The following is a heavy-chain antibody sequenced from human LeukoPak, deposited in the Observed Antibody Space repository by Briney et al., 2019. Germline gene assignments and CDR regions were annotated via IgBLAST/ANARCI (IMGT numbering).Heavy chain of an antibody. J-gene: IGHJ4*02. Sequence: GGSLRLSCAASGFTFDDYTFHWVRQAPGKGLEWVSLVSRDGTSTYYADSVKGRFTISRDNSKNSLYLQMNSLRTEDTALYYCTKDRYCSTASCPLDYWGQGTLVTVSS. CDR2: VSRDGTST. CDR3: TKDRYCSTASCPLDY. D-gene: IGHD2-2*01. CDR1: GFTFDDYT. V-gene: IGHV3-43*01.